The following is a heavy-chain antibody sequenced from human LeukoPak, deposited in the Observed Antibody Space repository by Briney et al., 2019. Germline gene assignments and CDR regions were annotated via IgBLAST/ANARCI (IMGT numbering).Heavy chain of an antibody. Sequence: ASVKVSCKVSGYTLTELSMHWVRQAPGKGLEWMGGFDPEDGETIYAQKFQGRVTMTEDTSTDTAYMELSSLRSEDTAVYYCATDQSSGWKSYWYFDLWGRGTLVTVPS. CDR1: GYTLTELS. CDR3: ATDQSSGWKSYWYFDL. V-gene: IGHV1-24*01. D-gene: IGHD6-19*01. J-gene: IGHJ2*01. CDR2: FDPEDGET.